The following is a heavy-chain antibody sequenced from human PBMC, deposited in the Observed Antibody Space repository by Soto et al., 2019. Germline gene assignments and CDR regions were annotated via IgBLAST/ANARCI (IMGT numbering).Heavy chain of an antibody. CDR1: GGSLSGYY. V-gene: IGHV4-34*01. Sequence: PSETLSLTCAVYGGSLSGYYWSWIRQPPGKGLEWIGEINHSGSTNYNPSLKSRVTISVDTSKNRFSLKLSSVTAADTAVYYCARANGDFPYWGQGTLVTVSS. CDR2: INHSGST. J-gene: IGHJ4*02. CDR3: ARANGDFPY. D-gene: IGHD4-17*01.